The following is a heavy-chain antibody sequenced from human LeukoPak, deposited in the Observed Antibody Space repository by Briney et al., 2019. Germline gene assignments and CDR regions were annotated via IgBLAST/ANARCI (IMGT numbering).Heavy chain of an antibody. J-gene: IGHJ6*02. D-gene: IGHD6-13*01. CDR3: AKGCSSSYFPLYYYYYYGMDV. V-gene: IGHV3-23*01. Sequence: PGGSLRLSCAASGFTFSSYAMSWVRQAPGKGLEWISAISGSGGSTYYADSVKGRFTISRDNSKNTLYLQMNSLRAEDTAVYYCAKGCSSSYFPLYYYYYYGMDVWGQGTTVTVSS. CDR1: GFTFSSYA. CDR2: ISGSGGST.